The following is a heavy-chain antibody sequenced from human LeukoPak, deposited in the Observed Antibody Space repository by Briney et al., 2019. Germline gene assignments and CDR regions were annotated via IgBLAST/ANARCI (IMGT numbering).Heavy chain of an antibody. V-gene: IGHV3-23*01. Sequence: GGSLRLSCAASGFTFSTYEMNWVRQAPGRGLEWVSGISGSGGSTYYADSVKGRFTISRDNSKSTLYLQMNSLRAEDTAVYYCASHPIRTADYWGQGTLVTVSS. D-gene: IGHD5-24*01. J-gene: IGHJ4*02. CDR2: ISGSGGST. CDR3: ASHPIRTADY. CDR1: GFTFSTYE.